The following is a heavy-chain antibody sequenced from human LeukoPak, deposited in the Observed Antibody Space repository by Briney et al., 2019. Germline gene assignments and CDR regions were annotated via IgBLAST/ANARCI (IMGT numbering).Heavy chain of an antibody. J-gene: IGHJ4*02. CDR3: ARDQVGICDY. CDR1: GFTFSNYA. Sequence: PGGSLRLSCAASGFTFSNYAMSWVRQAPGKGLEWVADIKEDGSEKYYVGSVKGRFTISRDNAKNSLYLQMNSLRAEDTAVYYCARDQVGICDYWSQGTLVTVSS. D-gene: IGHD3-22*01. CDR2: IKEDGSEK. V-gene: IGHV3-7*01.